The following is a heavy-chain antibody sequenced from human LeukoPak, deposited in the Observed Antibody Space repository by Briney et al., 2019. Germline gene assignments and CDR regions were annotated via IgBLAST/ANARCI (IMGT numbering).Heavy chain of an antibody. CDR1: GYTFTDYY. CDR3: ARDQRYVWGSYRYMPFDY. Sequence: ASVKVSCKASGYTFTDYYMHWVRQAPGQGLEWMGWINPNSGGTNYAQKFQGRVTMTRDTSISTAYMELSRLRSDDTAVYYCARDQRYVWGSYRYMPFDYWGQGTLVTVSS. CDR2: INPNSGGT. J-gene: IGHJ4*02. D-gene: IGHD3-16*02. V-gene: IGHV1-2*02.